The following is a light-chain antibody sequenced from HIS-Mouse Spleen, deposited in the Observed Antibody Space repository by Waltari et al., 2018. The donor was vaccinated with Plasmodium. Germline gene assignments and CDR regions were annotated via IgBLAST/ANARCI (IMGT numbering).Light chain of an antibody. Sequence: SSELTQDPAVSVALGQTVRITCQGDSLRSDYASCYQKKPGQAPVLVLYGKNTRPSGIPDRFSGSSSGNTASLTITGAQAEDEADYYCNSRDSSGNHQVFGGGTKLTVL. V-gene: IGLV3-19*01. CDR1: SLRSDY. J-gene: IGLJ3*02. CDR2: GKN. CDR3: NSRDSSGNHQV.